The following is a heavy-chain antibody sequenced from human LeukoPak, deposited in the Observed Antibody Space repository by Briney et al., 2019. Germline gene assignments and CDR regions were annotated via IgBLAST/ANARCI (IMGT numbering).Heavy chain of an antibody. CDR3: ARGRSTSFNAFDI. CDR1: GGSFSGYY. CDR2: INHSGST. Sequence: PSETLSLTCAVYGGSFSGYYWSWIRQPPGKGLEWIGEINHSGSTNYNPSLKSRVTISVDTSKNQFSLKLSSVTAADTAVYYCARGRSTSFNAFDIWGQGTMVTVSS. J-gene: IGHJ3*02. V-gene: IGHV4-34*01. D-gene: IGHD2-2*01.